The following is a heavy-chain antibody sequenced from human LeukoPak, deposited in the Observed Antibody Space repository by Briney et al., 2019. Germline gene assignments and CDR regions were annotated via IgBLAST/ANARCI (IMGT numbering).Heavy chain of an antibody. CDR3: YGGNFGFDYYDYMDV. J-gene: IGHJ6*03. V-gene: IGHV3-7*01. CDR2: IKQDGSEK. D-gene: IGHD4/OR15-4a*01. CDR1: GFTFSSYW. Sequence: GGSLRLSCAASGFTFSSYWMSWVRQAPGKGLEWVANIKQDGSEKYYVDSVKGRFTISRDNAKNSLYLQMNSLRAEDTAVYYCYGGNFGFDYYDYMDVWGKGTTVTVSS.